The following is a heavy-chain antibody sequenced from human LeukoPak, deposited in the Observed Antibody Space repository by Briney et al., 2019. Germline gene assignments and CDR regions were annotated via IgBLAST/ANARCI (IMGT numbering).Heavy chain of an antibody. CDR2: INPNSGGT. Sequence: ASVKVSCKASGYTFTGYYMHWVRQAPGQGLEWMGWINPNSGGTNYAQKFQGRVTMTTDTSTSTAYMELRSLRSDDTAVYYCARETHPFYYYGSGINKPLQHWGQGTLVTVSS. V-gene: IGHV1-2*02. D-gene: IGHD3-10*01. J-gene: IGHJ1*01. CDR1: GYTFTGYY. CDR3: ARETHPFYYYGSGINKPLQH.